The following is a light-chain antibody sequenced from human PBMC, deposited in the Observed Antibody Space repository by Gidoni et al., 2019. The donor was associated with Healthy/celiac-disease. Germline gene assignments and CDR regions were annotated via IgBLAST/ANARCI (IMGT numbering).Light chain of an antibody. CDR2: AAS. V-gene: IGKV1-39*01. J-gene: IGKJ2*01. CDR1: QSISSY. Sequence: DIQMTQSPSSLSASVGDRVTLTCRASQSISSYLNWYQQKPGKAPKLLIYAASSLQSGVPSRFRGSGSWTDFTLTISSLQPEDFATYYCQQSYSTPPYTFXXXTKLEIK. CDR3: QQSYSTPPYT.